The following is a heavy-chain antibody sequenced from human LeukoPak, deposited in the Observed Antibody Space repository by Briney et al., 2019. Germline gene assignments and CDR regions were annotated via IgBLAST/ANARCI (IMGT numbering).Heavy chain of an antibody. J-gene: IGHJ4*02. Sequence: LTCTVSSGSFRTYYWSWVRQAPGKGLEWVSGINWNGGSTGYADSVKGRFTISRDNAKNSLYLQMNSLRAEDTALYYCARDAEGPFDYWGQGTLVTVSS. CDR2: INWNGGST. CDR1: SGSFRTYY. V-gene: IGHV3-20*04. CDR3: ARDAEGPFDY.